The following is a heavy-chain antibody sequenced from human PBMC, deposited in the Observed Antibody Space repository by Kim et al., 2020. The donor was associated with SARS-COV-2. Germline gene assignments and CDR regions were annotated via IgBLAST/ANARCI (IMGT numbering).Heavy chain of an antibody. CDR2: INSDGSST. V-gene: IGHV3-74*03. CDR3: AGAFGSGTYSSYYGLDV. Sequence: GGSLRLSCAAYGFTFSKYWMHWVRQAPGEGLVWVSRINSDGSSTAYGDSVKGRFTMSRDNAKNTVFLELSSLRVEDTPVYYCAGAFGSGTYSSYYGLDVWGQGTTVTVSS. CDR1: GFTFSKYW. D-gene: IGHD3-10*01. J-gene: IGHJ6*02.